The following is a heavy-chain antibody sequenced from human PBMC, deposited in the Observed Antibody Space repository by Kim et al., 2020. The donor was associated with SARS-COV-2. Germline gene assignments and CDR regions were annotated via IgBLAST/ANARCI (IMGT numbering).Heavy chain of an antibody. CDR1: GFTFSSNG. CDR3: ARDRSGEGPHYYFDY. Sequence: GGSLRLSCAASGFTFSSNGMHWVRQAPGKVQEWVAVISYDGSNKYYADSVKGRFTISRDNSKNTLYLQMNSLRAEDTAVYYCARDRSGEGPHYYFDYWGQGTLVPVSS. CDR2: ISYDGSNK. V-gene: IGHV3-30*03. J-gene: IGHJ4*02. D-gene: IGHD4-17*01.